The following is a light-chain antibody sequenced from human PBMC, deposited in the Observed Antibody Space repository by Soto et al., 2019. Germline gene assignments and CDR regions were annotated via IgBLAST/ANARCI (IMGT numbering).Light chain of an antibody. Sequence: EVVITQSPATLSVSQGERATLPCRASQSVSSNLAWYQQKPGQAPRLLIYGASTRATGIPARFSGSGSGTEFTLTISSLQSEDFAVYYCQQYNNWPLRTFGQGTNVDIK. CDR3: QQYNNWPLRT. CDR2: GAS. J-gene: IGKJ1*01. V-gene: IGKV3-15*01. CDR1: QSVSSN.